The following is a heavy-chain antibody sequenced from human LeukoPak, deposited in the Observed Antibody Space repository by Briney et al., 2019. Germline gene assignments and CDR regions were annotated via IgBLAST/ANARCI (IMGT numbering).Heavy chain of an antibody. CDR1: GFTFSTYW. D-gene: IGHD1-26*01. CDR2: INSDGSST. CDR3: VRGQGGTYPPYFDY. Sequence: GGSLRLSCAASGFTFSTYWMHWVRQAPGKGLVWVSRINSDGSSTTYADSVKGRFTISRDNAKNTLYLQMNSLRAGDTAVYYCVRGQGGTYPPYFDYWGQGTLVTVSS. V-gene: IGHV3-74*01. J-gene: IGHJ4*02.